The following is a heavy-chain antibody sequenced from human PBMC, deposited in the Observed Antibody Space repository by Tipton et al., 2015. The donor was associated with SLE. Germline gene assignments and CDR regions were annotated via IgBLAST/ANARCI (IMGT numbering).Heavy chain of an antibody. V-gene: IGHV4-4*02. D-gene: IGHD2-15*01. J-gene: IGHJ4*02. CDR1: GDSISSGSW. Sequence: TLSFTCVVSGDSISSGSWWTWVRQPPGKGLEWVGEIYHSGRTNYNLSLKSRVTISVDTSKNQFSLKLSSVTAADTAVYYCASGVVAATLYFDYWGQGTLVTVSS. CDR3: ASGVVAATLYFDY. CDR2: IYHSGRT.